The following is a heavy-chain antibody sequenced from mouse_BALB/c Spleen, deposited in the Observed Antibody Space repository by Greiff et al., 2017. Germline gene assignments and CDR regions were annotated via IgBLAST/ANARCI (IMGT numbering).Heavy chain of an antibody. J-gene: IGHJ1*01. Sequence: DVKLQESGPGLVKPSQSLSLTCSVTGYSITSGYYWNWIRQFPGNKLEWMGYISYDGSNNYNPSLKNRISITRDTSKNQFFLKLNSVTTEDTATYYCAREDLLLRYFDVWGAGTTGTVSS. D-gene: IGHD1-1*01. CDR2: ISYDGSN. CDR1: GYSITSGYY. CDR3: AREDLLLRYFDV. V-gene: IGHV3-6*02.